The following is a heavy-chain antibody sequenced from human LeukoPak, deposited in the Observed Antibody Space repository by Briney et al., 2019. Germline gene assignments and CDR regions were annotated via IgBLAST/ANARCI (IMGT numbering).Heavy chain of an antibody. CDR2: MNPNSGNT. J-gene: IGHJ6*03. V-gene: IGHV1-8*01. Sequence: GASVKVSCKASGYTFTSYDINWVRQATGQGLEWMGWMNPNSGNTGYAQKFQGRFTMTRNTSISTAYMELSSLRSEDTAVYYCARDMYYYDSSGYAAYYMDVWGKGTTVTVSS. CDR3: ARDMYYYDSSGYAAYYMDV. D-gene: IGHD3-22*01. CDR1: GYTFTSYD.